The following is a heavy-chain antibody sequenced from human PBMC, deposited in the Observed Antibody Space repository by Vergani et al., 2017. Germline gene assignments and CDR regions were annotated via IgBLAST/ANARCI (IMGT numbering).Heavy chain of an antibody. CDR2: IYNTGGT. V-gene: IGHV4-61*02. CDR1: GGPFSGGSHY. Sequence: QVQLKESGPGLVGPSETLSLTCTVSGGPFSGGSHYWSWIRQSAGKGLEWIGRIYNTGGTNYDPSLKTRVTMSVDTSKNQFSVKLASVTAADTAVYYCARGPDGYCSSTSCYKNYYYMDVWGKGTTVTVSS. CDR3: ARGPDGYCSSTSCYKNYYYMDV. J-gene: IGHJ6*03. D-gene: IGHD2-2*02.